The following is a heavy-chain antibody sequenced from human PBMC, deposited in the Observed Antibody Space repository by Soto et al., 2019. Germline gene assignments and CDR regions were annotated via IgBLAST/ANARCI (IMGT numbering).Heavy chain of an antibody. CDR3: ARDYGSENWFDP. CDR2: IYYVGST. J-gene: IGHJ5*02. CDR1: GGSISSSRYS. D-gene: IGHD3-10*01. V-gene: IGHV4-39*01. Sequence: QLQLQESGPGLVKSSETLSLTCTVSGGSISSSRYSWGWIRQPPGKGLEWIGSIYYVGSTYYNPALQSRVTIPVDTSKNKFSLKLSSVTAADTAVYYCARDYGSENWFDPWGQGTLVTLSS.